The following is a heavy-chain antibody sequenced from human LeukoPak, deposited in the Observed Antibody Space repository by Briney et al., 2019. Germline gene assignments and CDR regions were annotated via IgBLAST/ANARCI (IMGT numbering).Heavy chain of an antibody. Sequence: SGTLSLTCTVSGGSISSYYWSWIRQPPGKGLEWIGYIYYSGSTNYNPSLKSRVTISVDTSKNQFSLKLSSVTAADTAVYYCARERPYSSSSSAFDIWGQGTMVTVSS. V-gene: IGHV4-59*01. D-gene: IGHD6-6*01. CDR2: IYYSGST. J-gene: IGHJ3*02. CDR1: GGSISSYY. CDR3: ARERPYSSSSSAFDI.